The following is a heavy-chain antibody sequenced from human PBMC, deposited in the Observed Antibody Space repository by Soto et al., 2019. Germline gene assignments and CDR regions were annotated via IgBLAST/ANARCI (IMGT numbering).Heavy chain of an antibody. Sequence: GGSLRLSCAASGFTFSNIWMSWVRRSPEKGPEWVASISPDGGEIYYVDSVKGRFTISRDNTRNSLYLQMNSLRAEDSAVYYCAKGPRWGQGTLVTVSS. CDR3: AKGPR. CDR1: GFTFSNIW. CDR2: ISPDGGEI. J-gene: IGHJ4*02. V-gene: IGHV3-7*01.